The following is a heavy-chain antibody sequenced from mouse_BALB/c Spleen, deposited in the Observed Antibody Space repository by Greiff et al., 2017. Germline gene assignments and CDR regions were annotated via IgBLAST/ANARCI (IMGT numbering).Heavy chain of an antibody. CDR3: ARGGAFDY. Sequence: QVQLQQSGAELMKPGASVKISCKATGYTFSSYWIEWVKQRPGHGLEWIGEILPGSGSTNYNEKFKGKATFTADTSSKTAYMQLSSLTSEDSAVYYGARGGAFDYWGQGTTLTVSS. CDR1: GYTFSSYW. CDR2: ILPGSGST. J-gene: IGHJ2*01. V-gene: IGHV1-9*01.